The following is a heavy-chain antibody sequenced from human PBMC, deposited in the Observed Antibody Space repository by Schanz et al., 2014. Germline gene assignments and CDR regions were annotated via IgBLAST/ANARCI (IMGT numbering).Heavy chain of an antibody. CDR2: IFHSGTT. CDR1: GGSFSGYW. D-gene: IGHD2-21*01. J-gene: IGHJ3*01. Sequence: QVQLQQWGAGLLKPSETLSLTCAFSGGSFSGYWWTWVRQSPGKGLEWIGEIFHSGTTNYNPSLESRVTISVDKSKNQFSRILSSMTAADTAVYYCTRSTLWSYDVWGRGTMVIVSS. V-gene: IGHV4-34*12. CDR3: TRSTLWSYDV.